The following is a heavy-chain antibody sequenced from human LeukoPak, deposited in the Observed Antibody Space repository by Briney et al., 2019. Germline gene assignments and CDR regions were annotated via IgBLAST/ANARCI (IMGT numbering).Heavy chain of an antibody. J-gene: IGHJ4*02. Sequence: ASVKVSCKVSGYTLTELSMHWVRQAPGKGLEGRGGFDPEDGETIYAQKFQGRVTMTEDTSTDTAYMELSSLRSEDTAVYYCATLRAYGGNSFDYWGQGTLVTVSS. CDR2: FDPEDGET. D-gene: IGHD4-23*01. CDR3: ATLRAYGGNSFDY. V-gene: IGHV1-24*01. CDR1: GYTLTELS.